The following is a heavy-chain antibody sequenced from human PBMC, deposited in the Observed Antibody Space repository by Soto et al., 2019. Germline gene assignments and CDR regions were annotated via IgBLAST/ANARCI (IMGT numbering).Heavy chain of an antibody. V-gene: IGHV1-2*04. CDR1: GYTFTGYY. D-gene: IGHD3-10*02. CDR2: INPNSGGT. CDR3: ARGGMFEAYEPLDV. Sequence: ASVNVSCKASGYTFTGYYMHWVRQAPGQGLEWMGWINPNSGGTNYAQKFQGWVTMTRDTSISTAYMELSRLRSDDTAVYYCARGGMFEAYEPLDVWGKGTTVTVSS. J-gene: IGHJ6*04.